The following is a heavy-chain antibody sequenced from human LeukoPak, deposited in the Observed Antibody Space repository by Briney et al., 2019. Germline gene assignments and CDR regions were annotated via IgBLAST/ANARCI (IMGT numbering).Heavy chain of an antibody. Sequence: PGGSLRLSCAASGFTFSGYTMHWVRQAPGKGLEWVAFISSDGRYKSHADSVKGRCTISRDNSKNTLYLQMSSLRAEDTAVYYCAKEVGYYDSSGYHYYFDHWGQGTLVTVSS. D-gene: IGHD3-22*01. CDR1: GFTFSGYT. V-gene: IGHV3-30*04. CDR3: AKEVGYYDSSGYHYYFDH. CDR2: ISSDGRYK. J-gene: IGHJ4*02.